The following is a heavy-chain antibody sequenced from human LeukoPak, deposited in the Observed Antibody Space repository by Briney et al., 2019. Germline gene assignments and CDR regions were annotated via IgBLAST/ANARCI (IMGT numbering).Heavy chain of an antibody. CDR3: ARAHYDSSGYYFDY. V-gene: IGHV4-39*07. D-gene: IGHD3-22*01. J-gene: IGHJ4*02. CDR1: GGSISSSGYY. Sequence: SETLSLTCTVSGGSISSSGYYWGWVRQPPGKGLEWIGSIYYSGSTYYSPSLKSRVTISVDTSKNQFSLKLSSVTAADTAVHYCARAHYDSSGYYFDYWGQGTLVTVSS. CDR2: IYYSGST.